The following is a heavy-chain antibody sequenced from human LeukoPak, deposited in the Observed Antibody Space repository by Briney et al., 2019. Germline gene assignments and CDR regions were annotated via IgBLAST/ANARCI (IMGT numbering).Heavy chain of an antibody. V-gene: IGHV4-34*01. CDR3: ARVTPYCGGACYHDAFDI. J-gene: IGHJ3*02. Sequence: SETLSLTCAVYGVSFSGYYGSWIRQPPGKGLEWIGEINYSGSTNYNPSLKTRVTISVDTSNNQFSLKLSSVTAAATAVYSCARVTPYCGGACYHDAFDICGQGTMVTVSS. CDR2: INYSGST. D-gene: IGHD2-21*02. CDR1: GVSFSGYY.